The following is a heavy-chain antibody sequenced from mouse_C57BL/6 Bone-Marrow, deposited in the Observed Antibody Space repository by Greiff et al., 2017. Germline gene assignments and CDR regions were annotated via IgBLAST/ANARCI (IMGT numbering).Heavy chain of an antibody. J-gene: IGHJ3*01. CDR3: TRIAD. CDR1: GFNIKDDD. V-gene: IGHV14-4*01. Sequence: EVQLQASGAELVRPGASVKLSCKASGFNIKDDDMHWVKQRPEKGLEWVGWIDPENGDTEYASKFQGKATISVDNSSNTAYLQLSSLTSEDTAVYYCTRIADWGQGTLVTVSA. CDR2: IDPENGDT.